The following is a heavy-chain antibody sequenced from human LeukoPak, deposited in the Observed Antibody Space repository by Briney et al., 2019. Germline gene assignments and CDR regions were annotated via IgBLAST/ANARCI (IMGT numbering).Heavy chain of an antibody. D-gene: IGHD3-10*01. CDR3: ARKENVYYYFDY. CDR1: GYSITSSSW. J-gene: IGHJ4*02. Sequence: SDTLSLTCAVSGYSITSSSWWGWIRQPPGKGLEWIGYIYHSGTTFYNPSLQSRVTMSVDTSKNQFSLKLSSVTAVDTAVYYCARKENVYYYFDYWGQGTLVTVSS. CDR2: IYHSGTT. V-gene: IGHV4-28*01.